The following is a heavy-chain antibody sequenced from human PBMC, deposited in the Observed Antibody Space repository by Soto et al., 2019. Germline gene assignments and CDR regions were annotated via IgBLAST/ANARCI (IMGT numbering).Heavy chain of an antibody. CDR2: INQDGGEK. D-gene: IGHD1-26*01. Sequence: GGSLRLSCAASASTFSSYWMSWVRQAPGKGLEWVANINQDGGEKYYVDSVKGRFTISRDNARNSLYLQMNSLRAEDTAVYYCARGGYSGSSYGYWGQGTLVTVSS. CDR3: ARGGYSGSSYGY. V-gene: IGHV3-7*01. CDR1: ASTFSSYW. J-gene: IGHJ4*02.